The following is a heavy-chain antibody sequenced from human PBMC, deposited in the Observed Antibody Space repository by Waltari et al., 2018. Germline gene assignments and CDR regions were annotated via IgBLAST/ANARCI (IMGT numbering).Heavy chain of an antibody. V-gene: IGHV3-23*01. Sequence: EVQLLEYGGGLVQPGGSLRLSCAASGFTFSSYGMSWVRQAPGTGLESVSTITTWCDTTFYAVHVKGRFTSSRDNFKNTLYLQMNTVRAEDTAVYYCVISHACDYDYRYWGQGTLVTVSA. D-gene: IGHD5-12*01. CDR2: ITTWCDTT. CDR3: VISHACDYDYRY. CDR1: GFTFSSYG. J-gene: IGHJ4*02.